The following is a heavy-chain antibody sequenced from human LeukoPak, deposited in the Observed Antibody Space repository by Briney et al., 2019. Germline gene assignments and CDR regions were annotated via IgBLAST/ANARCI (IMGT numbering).Heavy chain of an antibody. J-gene: IGHJ4*02. D-gene: IGHD2-15*01. CDR2: INPNSGGT. Sequence: ASVNVSCKASGYTFTGYYMHWVRQAPGQGLEWMGWINPNSGGTNYSQKFQGRVTMTRDTSISTAYMELSRLRSDDTAVYFCARELWVAATNYDSWGQGTLVTVSS. V-gene: IGHV1-2*02. CDR1: GYTFTGYY. CDR3: ARELWVAATNYDS.